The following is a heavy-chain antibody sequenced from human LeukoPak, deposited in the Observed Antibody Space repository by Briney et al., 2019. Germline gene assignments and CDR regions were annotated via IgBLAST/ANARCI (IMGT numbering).Heavy chain of an antibody. CDR2: IYWADAE. J-gene: IGHJ4*02. V-gene: IGHV2-5*02. D-gene: IGHD3-9*01. Sequence: SGPTLSQPPPTLTLTCTFSGFSVGTDGVGVGWMRQPPGKALVSLALIYWADAERYSPSLKSRLTITKDTSKNQVVLTMTHMDPVDTATYYCAHATLAGSFDYWGQGTLVTVSS. CDR3: AHATLAGSFDY. CDR1: GFSVGTDGVG.